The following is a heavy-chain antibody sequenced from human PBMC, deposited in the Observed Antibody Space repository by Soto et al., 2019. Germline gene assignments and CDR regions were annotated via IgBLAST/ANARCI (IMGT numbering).Heavy chain of an antibody. CDR1: GYTFIGHY. CDR3: AREAATTGNYYFGMDV. J-gene: IGHJ6*02. Sequence: QVQLVQSGAEVKKPGASVKFSCKASGYTFIGHYLHWVRQAPGQGLEWLGWTNPSSGATNFAQKFQGRVTMTSATSISTAYLELSRLRSDDTAIYYCAREAATTGNYYFGMDVWGQGTTVTVSS. D-gene: IGHD1-7*01. V-gene: IGHV1-2*02. CDR2: TNPSSGAT.